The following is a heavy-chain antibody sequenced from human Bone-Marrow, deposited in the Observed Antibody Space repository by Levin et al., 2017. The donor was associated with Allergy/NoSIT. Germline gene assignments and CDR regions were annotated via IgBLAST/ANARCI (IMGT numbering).Heavy chain of an antibody. CDR2: ILDTGTT. V-gene: IGHV4-59*01. D-gene: IGHD3-16*02. CDR3: AIQRRASSWFDP. Sequence: SQTLSLTCTVSGGSMNSSFWTWIRRPPGKGLEWIGHILDTGTTIYNPSLKSRVTISVDTSKNQFSLTLASVTAADTAVYYCAIQRRASSWFDPWGQGILVTVAS. J-gene: IGHJ5*02. CDR1: GGSMNSSF.